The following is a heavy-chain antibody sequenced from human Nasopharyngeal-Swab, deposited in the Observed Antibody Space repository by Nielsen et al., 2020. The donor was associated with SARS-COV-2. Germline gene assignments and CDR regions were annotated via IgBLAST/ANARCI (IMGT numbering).Heavy chain of an antibody. V-gene: IGHV3-11*06. CDR1: GFTFSDYY. CDR3: ARVMGYGDYVDY. J-gene: IGHJ4*02. CDR2: ISSSSSYT. Sequence: GESLKISCAASGFTFSDYYMSWIRQAPGKGLEWVSYISSSSSYTNYADSVKGRFTISRDNAENSLYLQMNSLRAEDTAVYYCARVMGYGDYVDYWGQGTLVTVSS. D-gene: IGHD4-17*01.